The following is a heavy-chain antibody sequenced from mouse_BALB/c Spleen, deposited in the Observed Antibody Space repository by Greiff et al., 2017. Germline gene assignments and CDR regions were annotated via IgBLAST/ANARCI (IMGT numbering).Heavy chain of an antibody. V-gene: IGHV2-6-7*01. J-gene: IGHJ3*01. D-gene: IGHD2-14*01. CDR2: IWGDGST. Sequence: QVQLKQSGPGLVAPSQSLSITCTVSGFSLTGYGVNWVRQPPGKGLEWLGMIWGDGSTDYNSALKSRLSISKDNSKSQVFLRMNSLQTDDTARYYCARDQDYRLAWFAYWGQGTLVTVSA. CDR1: GFSLTGYG. CDR3: ARDQDYRLAWFAY.